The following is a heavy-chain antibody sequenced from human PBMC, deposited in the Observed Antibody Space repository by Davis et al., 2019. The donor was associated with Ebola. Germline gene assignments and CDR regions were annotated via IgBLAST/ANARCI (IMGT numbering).Heavy chain of an antibody. CDR2: IIAGNGDT. CDR3: ARVQDCSGGTCSEVDPWYMDV. J-gene: IGHJ6*04. Sequence: ASVKVSCKASGYTFTSYGISWVRQAPGQGLEWMGWIIAGNGDTEYSPHLQGRVTLTRDTSATTAYMELSSLRSEDTAVYFCARVQDCSGGTCSEVDPWYMDVWGSGTTVTVSS. D-gene: IGHD2-15*01. CDR1: GYTFTSYG. V-gene: IGHV1-18*01.